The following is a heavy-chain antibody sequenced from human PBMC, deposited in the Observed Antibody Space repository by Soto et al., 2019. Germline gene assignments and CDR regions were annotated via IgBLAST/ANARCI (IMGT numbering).Heavy chain of an antibody. CDR2: ISSSSRTI. J-gene: IGHJ6*03. CDR3: ARAGGYSYGQYYYYYYYMDV. Sequence: GGSLRLSCAASGFAFSSYSMNWVRQAPEKGLEWGSYISSSSRTIYYADSVKGRFTISRDNAKNSLYLQMNSLRAEGTAVYYCARAGGYSYGQYYYYYYYMDVWGKGTTVTVSS. D-gene: IGHD5-18*01. CDR1: GFAFSSYS. V-gene: IGHV3-48*01.